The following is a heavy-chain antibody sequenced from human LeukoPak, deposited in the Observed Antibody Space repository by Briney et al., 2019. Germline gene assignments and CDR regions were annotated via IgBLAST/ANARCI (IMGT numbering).Heavy chain of an antibody. V-gene: IGHV3-30-3*01. CDR1: GFTFSSYA. CDR3: AKADREWLRPGAFDI. CDR2: ISYDGSNK. D-gene: IGHD5-12*01. J-gene: IGHJ3*02. Sequence: GGSLRLSCAASGFTFSSYAMHWVRQAPGKGLEWVAVISYDGSNKYYADSVKGRFTISRDNSKNTLYLQMNSLRAEDTAVYYCAKADREWLRPGAFDIWGQGTMVTVSS.